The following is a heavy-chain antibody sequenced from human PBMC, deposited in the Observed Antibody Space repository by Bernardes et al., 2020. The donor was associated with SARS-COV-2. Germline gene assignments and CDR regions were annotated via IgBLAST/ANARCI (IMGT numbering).Heavy chain of an antibody. CDR1: GFTFSNYG. CDR3: VKDTGYRREAYYYNNMDV. J-gene: IGHJ6*02. D-gene: IGHD5-12*01. Sequence: GGSLRLSCAASGFTFSNYGMHWVRQAPGKGLEWVAVISYDGSYKFYADSVKGRFPISRDNSKNTLYLQMNSLRAEDSAIYYCVKDTGYRREAYYYNNMDVWGQGTTVTVSS. CDR2: ISYDGSYK. V-gene: IGHV3-30*18.